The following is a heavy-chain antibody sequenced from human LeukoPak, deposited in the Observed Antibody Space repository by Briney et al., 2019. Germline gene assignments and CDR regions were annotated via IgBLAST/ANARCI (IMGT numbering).Heavy chain of an antibody. CDR1: GGSISSSSYY. D-gene: IGHD5-12*01. CDR3: ARHSRSGSGGYENAFDI. J-gene: IGHJ3*02. CDR2: IYSGGST. Sequence: PSETLSLTCTVSGGSISSSSYYWDWIRQSPGKGLEWIGNIYSGGSTYYTPSLKSPVTISVDTSKNQFSLKLSSVTAADTAIYFCARHSRSGSGGYENAFDIWGQGTMVTVSS. V-gene: IGHV4-39*01.